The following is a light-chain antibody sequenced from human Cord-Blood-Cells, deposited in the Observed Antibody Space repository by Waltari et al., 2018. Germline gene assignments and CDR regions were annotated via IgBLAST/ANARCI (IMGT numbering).Light chain of an antibody. J-gene: IGLJ3*02. CDR1: SSDVGSYNL. Sequence: QSALTQPASVSGSPGQSITICCTGTSSDVGSYNLVSWYQQHPGKAPKLMIYEGSKRPSGVSNRFSGSKSGNTASLTISGLQAEDEADYYCCSYAGSSTLVVFGGGTKLTVL. CDR2: EGS. CDR3: CSYAGSSTLVV. V-gene: IGLV2-23*01.